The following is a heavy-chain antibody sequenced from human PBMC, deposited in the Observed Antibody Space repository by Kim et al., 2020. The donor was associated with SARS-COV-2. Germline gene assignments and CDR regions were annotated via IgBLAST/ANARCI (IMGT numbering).Heavy chain of an antibody. CDR3: AKGEGTSWSFFDY. J-gene: IGHJ4*02. V-gene: IGHV3-23*01. Sequence: ADSVKGRLAISRDNSKKTLSLQMNSLRAEDTALYCCAKGEGTSWSFFDYWGQGTLVTVSS. D-gene: IGHD6-13*01.